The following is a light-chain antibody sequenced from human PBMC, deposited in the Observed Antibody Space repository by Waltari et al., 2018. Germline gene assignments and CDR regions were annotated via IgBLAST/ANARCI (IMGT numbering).Light chain of an antibody. Sequence: VLTQSPGTLSLSPGERVTLSCRASQSLTKRYLAWYQQKPGQAPRLLIYGASIRAAGIPDRFSGSGSGTDFTLTISRLEPEDFAVYYCQQYGSSILYTFGQGTKLEIK. CDR2: GAS. J-gene: IGKJ2*01. V-gene: IGKV3-20*01. CDR1: QSLTKRY. CDR3: QQYGSSILYT.